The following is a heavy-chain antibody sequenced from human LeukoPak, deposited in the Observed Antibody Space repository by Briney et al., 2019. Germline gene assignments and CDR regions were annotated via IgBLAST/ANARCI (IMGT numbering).Heavy chain of an antibody. D-gene: IGHD2-15*01. CDR2: TSYDGSNK. CDR1: GFSFSNYA. CDR3: AGVVGALGRGAFDI. J-gene: IGHJ3*02. V-gene: IGHV3-30-3*01. Sequence: PGRSLRLSCAASGFSFSNYAMHWVRQAPGKGLEWVAVTSYDGSNKFYADTVKGRFTISRDNSKNTLYLQMNSLRAEDTAVYYCAGVVGALGRGAFDIWGQGTMVTVSS.